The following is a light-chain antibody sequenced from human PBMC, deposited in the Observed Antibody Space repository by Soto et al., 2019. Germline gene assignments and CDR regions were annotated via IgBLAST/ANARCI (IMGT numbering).Light chain of an antibody. CDR2: AAS. CDR1: QGISSY. Sequence: DIQLTQSPSFLSASVGDRVTITCRASQGISSYLAWYQQKPGKAPKLLIYAASTLQSGVPSRFSGSESGTEFTLTISSLQPEDFATYYCQQLNIYPFTFGGGTKVEIK. V-gene: IGKV1-9*01. J-gene: IGKJ4*01. CDR3: QQLNIYPFT.